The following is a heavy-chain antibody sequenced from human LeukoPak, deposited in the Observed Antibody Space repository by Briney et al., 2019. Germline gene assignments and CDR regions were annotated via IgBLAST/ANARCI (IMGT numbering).Heavy chain of an antibody. Sequence: ASVKVSCKASGYTFTTYAMNWVRQAPGQGLEWMGWISAYNGNTNYAQKLQGRVTMTTDTSTSTAYMELRSLRSDDTAVYYCARQTLTTVTTGYYGMDVWGQGTTVTVSS. CDR2: ISAYNGNT. V-gene: IGHV1-18*01. CDR1: GYTFTTYA. J-gene: IGHJ6*02. CDR3: ARQTLTTVTTGYYGMDV. D-gene: IGHD4-11*01.